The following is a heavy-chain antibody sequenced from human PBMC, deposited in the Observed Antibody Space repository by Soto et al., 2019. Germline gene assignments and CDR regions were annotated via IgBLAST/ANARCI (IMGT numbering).Heavy chain of an antibody. D-gene: IGHD3-22*01. Sequence: SETLSLTCAVSGGSISSGGYSWSWIRQPPGKGLEWIGYIYHSGSTYYNPSLKSRVTISVDTSKNQFSLKLSSVTAADTAVYYCARDGGTYYYDSSGPTYAFDIWGQGTMVTVSS. CDR1: GGSISSGGYS. V-gene: IGHV4-30-2*05. CDR3: ARDGGTYYYDSSGPTYAFDI. CDR2: IYHSGST. J-gene: IGHJ3*02.